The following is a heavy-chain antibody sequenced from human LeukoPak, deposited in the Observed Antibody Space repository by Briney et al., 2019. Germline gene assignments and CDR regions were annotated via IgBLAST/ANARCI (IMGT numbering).Heavy chain of an antibody. CDR2: ISGSGGST. J-gene: IGHJ4*02. CDR3: AKASAMIVVVSKHFDY. CDR1: GFTFSSYA. V-gene: IGHV3-23*01. Sequence: GGSLRLSCAASGFTFSSYAMSWVRQAPGKGLEWVSAISGSGGSTYYADSVKGRFTISRDNSKNTLYLQMNSLRAEDAAVYYCAKASAMIVVVSKHFDYWGQGTLVTVSS. D-gene: IGHD3-22*01.